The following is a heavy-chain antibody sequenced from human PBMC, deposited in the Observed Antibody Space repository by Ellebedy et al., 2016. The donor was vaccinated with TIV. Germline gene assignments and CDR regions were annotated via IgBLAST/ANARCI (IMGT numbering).Heavy chain of an antibody. V-gene: IGHV3-48*04. CDR3: ARSVEGRFDY. J-gene: IGHJ4*02. CDR1: GFSFSTHS. Sequence: PGGSLRLSCAASGFSFSTHSMHWVRQAPGEGLEWVAYITSDTRTISYSDSVTGRFTISRDNAQNSLSLQMFSLRLDDTAGYYCARSVEGRFDYWGPGTPVTVAS. D-gene: IGHD6-19*01. CDR2: ITSDTRTI.